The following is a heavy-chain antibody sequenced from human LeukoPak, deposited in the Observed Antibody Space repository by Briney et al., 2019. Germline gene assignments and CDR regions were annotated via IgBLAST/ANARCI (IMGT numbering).Heavy chain of an antibody. CDR1: GGSISSGSYY. CDR3: ATNVLRYFDWPEQLDY. J-gene: IGHJ4*02. D-gene: IGHD3-9*01. Sequence: SETLSLTCTVSGGSISSGSYYWSWIWQPAGKGLELIGRIYTSGSTNYNPSLKSRVTISVDTSKNQFSLKLSSVTAADTAVYYCATNVLRYFDWPEQLDYWGQGALVTVSS. V-gene: IGHV4-61*02. CDR2: IYTSGST.